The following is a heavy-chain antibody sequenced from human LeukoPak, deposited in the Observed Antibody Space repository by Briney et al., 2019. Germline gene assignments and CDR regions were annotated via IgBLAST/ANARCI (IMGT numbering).Heavy chain of an antibody. Sequence: PSETLSLTCIVSGGSISSSYYYWGWIRQPPGKGLEWIGSIYYSGSTYYNPSLKSRVTISVDTSKNQFSLKLSSVTAADTAVYYCAGSYSSGWYSFIYWGQGTLVTVSS. CDR1: GGSISSSYYY. CDR3: AGSYSSGWYSFIY. V-gene: IGHV4-39*01. D-gene: IGHD6-19*01. CDR2: IYYSGST. J-gene: IGHJ4*02.